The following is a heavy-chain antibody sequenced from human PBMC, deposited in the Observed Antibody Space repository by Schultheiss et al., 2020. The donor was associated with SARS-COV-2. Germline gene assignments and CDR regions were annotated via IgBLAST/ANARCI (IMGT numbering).Heavy chain of an antibody. CDR2: IKSKTDGGTT. Sequence: GGSLRLSCAASGFTFSSYAMHWVRQAPGKGLEWVGRIKSKTDGGTTDYAAPVKGRFTISRDDSKNTLYLQMNSLRAEDTAVYYCARVGQLGYYFDYWGQGTLVTVSS. V-gene: IGHV3-15*01. CDR1: GFTFSSYA. J-gene: IGHJ4*02. D-gene: IGHD5-18*01. CDR3: ARVGQLGYYFDY.